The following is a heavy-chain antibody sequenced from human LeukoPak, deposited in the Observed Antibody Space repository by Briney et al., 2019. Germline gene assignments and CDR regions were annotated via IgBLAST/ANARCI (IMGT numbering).Heavy chain of an antibody. V-gene: IGHV4-39*07. CDR3: ARGRIVTSFYYYSMDV. CDR2: IYYNGSP. J-gene: IGHJ6*03. CDR1: GCSINSSSYY. Sequence: SEALALPCPVSGCSINSSSYYLGRIRQPPGKGLEWIGGIYYNGSPYYNPPLKSRVTISVDASKNQFSLKLSSVTAADTAVYYCARGRIVTSFYYYSMDVWGKGTTVTVSS. D-gene: IGHD2-2*01.